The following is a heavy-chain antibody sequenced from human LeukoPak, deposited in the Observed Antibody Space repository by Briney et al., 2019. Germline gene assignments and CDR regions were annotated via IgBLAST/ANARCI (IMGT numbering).Heavy chain of an antibody. CDR3: ARGRSIVAVLPFDY. Sequence: SETLSLTCAVYGGSFSGYYWSWIRQPPGKGLEWIGEINHSGSTNYNPSLKSRVTISVDTSKYQFSLRLSSVTAADTAVYYCARGRSIVAVLPFDYWGQGTLVTVSS. V-gene: IGHV4-34*01. J-gene: IGHJ4*02. CDR2: INHSGST. D-gene: IGHD2-15*01. CDR1: GGSFSGYY.